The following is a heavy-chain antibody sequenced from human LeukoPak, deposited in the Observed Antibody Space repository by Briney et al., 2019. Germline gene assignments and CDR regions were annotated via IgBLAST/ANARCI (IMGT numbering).Heavy chain of an antibody. V-gene: IGHV3-23*01. Sequence: PGGSLRLSCAASGFTFSSYAMSWVRQAPGKGLEWVSAISGSGGSTYYADSVKGRFTISRDNSKNTLYLQMNSLRAEGTAVYYCAKGSVVPTTLLHWFDPWGQGTLVTVSS. CDR3: AKGSVVPTTLLHWFDP. J-gene: IGHJ5*02. D-gene: IGHD2-15*01. CDR2: ISGSGGST. CDR1: GFTFSSYA.